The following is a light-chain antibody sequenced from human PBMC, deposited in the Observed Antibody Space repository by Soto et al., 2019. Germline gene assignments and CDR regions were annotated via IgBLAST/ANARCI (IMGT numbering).Light chain of an antibody. Sequence: QSVLTQPASVSGSPGQSITISCTGTSSDVGGYKYVSWYQQHPAKAPKLMIYDVSNRPSGVSNRFSGSKSGNTASLTISGRQAEDEADYYSSSYTSSSTLEVFGTGTKVTVL. CDR2: DVS. CDR3: SSYTSSSTLEV. CDR1: SSDVGGYKY. J-gene: IGLJ1*01. V-gene: IGLV2-14*01.